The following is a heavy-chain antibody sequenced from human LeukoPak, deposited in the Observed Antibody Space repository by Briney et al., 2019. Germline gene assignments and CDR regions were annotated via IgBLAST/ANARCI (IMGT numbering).Heavy chain of an antibody. J-gene: IGHJ4*02. Sequence: GGSLRLSCAASTFTVSNNYMSWVRQAPGKGLEWVSVSYSGDTTYYADSVKGRFTISRDNSKNTLYLQMNSLRAEDTAVYYCALGAASLYYFDYWGQGTLVTVSS. V-gene: IGHV3-66*01. CDR3: ALGAASLYYFDY. D-gene: IGHD6-25*01. CDR1: TFTVSNNY. CDR2: SYSGDTT.